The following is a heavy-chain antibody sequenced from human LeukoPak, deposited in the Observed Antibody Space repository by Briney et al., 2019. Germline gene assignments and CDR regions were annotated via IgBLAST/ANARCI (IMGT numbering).Heavy chain of an antibody. CDR2: ISSDWTTT. CDR1: EITFSKYW. D-gene: IGHD2/OR15-2a*01. J-gene: IGHJ4*02. Sequence: GGSLRLSCPVSEITFSKYWIHWVRQAPGKGLLWVSRISSDWTTTTYAGFVKGRFTISRDDAKNTVYLQMNSLRVEDTAVYYCVSFYETYWGRGTLVTVSS. V-gene: IGHV3-74*01. CDR3: VSFYETY.